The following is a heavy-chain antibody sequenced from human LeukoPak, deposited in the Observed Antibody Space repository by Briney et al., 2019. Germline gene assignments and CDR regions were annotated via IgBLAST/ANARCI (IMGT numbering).Heavy chain of an antibody. CDR3: AKDHAYRTDY. CDR1: GFSFSNDW. V-gene: IGHV3-7*01. Sequence: TGGSLRLSCAASGFSFSNDWMCWVRQAPGKGLEWVANINQDESKKYYVDSVKGRFTIFRDNAKNSLYLQMSSLTAEDTAVYYCAKDHAYRTDYWGQGTLVTVSS. D-gene: IGHD2-2*01. J-gene: IGHJ4*02. CDR2: INQDESKK.